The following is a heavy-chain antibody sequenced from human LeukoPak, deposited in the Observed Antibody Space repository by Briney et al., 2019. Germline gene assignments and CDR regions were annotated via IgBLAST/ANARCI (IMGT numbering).Heavy chain of an antibody. CDR1: GGSISSYY. Sequence: SETLSLTCTVSGGSISSYYWSWIRQPPGKGLEWIGYIYYSGSTNYNPSLKSRVTISVDTSKNQFSLELSSVTAADTAVYYCARDDYGDYDYFQHWGQGTLVTVSS. V-gene: IGHV4-59*01. CDR3: ARDDYGDYDYFQH. D-gene: IGHD4-17*01. CDR2: IYYSGST. J-gene: IGHJ1*01.